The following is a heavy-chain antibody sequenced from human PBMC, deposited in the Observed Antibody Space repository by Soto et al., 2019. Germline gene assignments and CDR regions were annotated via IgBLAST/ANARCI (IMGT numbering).Heavy chain of an antibody. D-gene: IGHD6-6*01. CDR2: VNGDGSST. Sequence: EVQLVESGGGLVQPGGSLRLSCAASGFTFSSYWMHWVRQAPGKGLVWVSRVNGDGSSTSYADSVKGRFTISSDNAKNTLYLQMNSLRVEDTAVYYCARGGPYSSSEVDYWGQGTLVTVSS. J-gene: IGHJ4*02. V-gene: IGHV3-74*01. CDR1: GFTFSSYW. CDR3: ARGGPYSSSEVDY.